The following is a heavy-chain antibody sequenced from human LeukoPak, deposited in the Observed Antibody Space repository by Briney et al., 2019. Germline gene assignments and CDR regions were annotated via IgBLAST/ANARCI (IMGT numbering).Heavy chain of an antibody. CDR2: IIPIFGTA. CDR1: GGTFSSNA. CDR3: ARKGAYNYYGSGSYVY. D-gene: IGHD3-10*01. V-gene: IGHV1-69*13. Sequence: SVKVSCKASGGTFSSNAISWVRQAPGQGREWMGGIIPIFGTANYAQKFQGRVTITADESTSTAYMELSSLRSEDTAVYYCARKGAYNYYGSGSYVYWGQGTLVTVSS. J-gene: IGHJ4*02.